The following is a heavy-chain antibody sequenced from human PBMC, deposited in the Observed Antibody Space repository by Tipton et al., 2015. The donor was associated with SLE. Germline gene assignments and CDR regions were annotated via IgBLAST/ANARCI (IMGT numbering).Heavy chain of an antibody. CDR3: ARTLGIRRFQFDS. CDR2: MYSSGNT. D-gene: IGHD7-27*01. Sequence: TLSLTCSVSGGSISSNNYFWGWIRQPPGEGLEWIGSMYSSGNTYYNPSLKSRVTLSMDTYRNHFSLDLRSVTAADTALYYCARTLGIRRFQFDSWGQGTLVTVSS. CDR1: GGSISSNNYF. V-gene: IGHV4-39*07. J-gene: IGHJ4*02.